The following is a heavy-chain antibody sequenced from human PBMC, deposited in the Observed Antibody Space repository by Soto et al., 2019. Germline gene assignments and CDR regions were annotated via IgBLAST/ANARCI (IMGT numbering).Heavy chain of an antibody. J-gene: IGHJ6*02. Sequence: EVQLVESGGGLVKPGGSLRLSCAASGFTFSSYSMNWVRQAPGKGLEWVSAISSSSSYIYYADSVKGRFTISRDNAKNSRYLQMNSLRAEDTAVYYCAREGGAAVYGMDVGGQGTTVTVSS. CDR1: GFTFSSYS. V-gene: IGHV3-21*01. CDR2: ISSSSSYI. D-gene: IGHD6-13*01. CDR3: AREGGAAVYGMDV.